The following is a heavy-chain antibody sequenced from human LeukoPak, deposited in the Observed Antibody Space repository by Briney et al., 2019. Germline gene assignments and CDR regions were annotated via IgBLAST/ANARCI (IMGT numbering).Heavy chain of an antibody. J-gene: IGHJ4*02. Sequence: GGSLRLSCVASGLTSTSSDFNWIRQAPGKGLEWLSTITRSGSNLYYADSVKGRFTTSRDDAKDSVYLQMGSLRVEDTAIYYCARNFDSWGQGTLVTVSS. CDR2: ITRSGSNL. CDR3: ARNFDS. V-gene: IGHV3-21*01. CDR1: GLTSTSSD.